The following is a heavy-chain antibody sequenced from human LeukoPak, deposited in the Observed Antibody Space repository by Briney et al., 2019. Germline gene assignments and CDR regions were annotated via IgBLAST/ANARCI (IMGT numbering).Heavy chain of an antibody. Sequence: GESLKISCKGSGYSFPSYWIVWVRHMPGKGLEWMGIIYPGDSDTRYSPSFQGQVTISADESISTAYLQWSSLKASDTAIYYCARHRYGDYGSYYYYYMDVWGEGTTVTVSS. J-gene: IGHJ6*03. CDR2: IYPGDSDT. V-gene: IGHV5-51*01. D-gene: IGHD4-17*01. CDR3: ARHRYGDYGSYYYYYMDV. CDR1: GYSFPSYW.